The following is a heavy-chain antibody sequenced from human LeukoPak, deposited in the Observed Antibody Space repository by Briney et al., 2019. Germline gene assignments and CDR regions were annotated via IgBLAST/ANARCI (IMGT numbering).Heavy chain of an antibody. V-gene: IGHV3-21*01. CDR2: ISSSSTYI. CDR3: ARDRSTHAEYFQH. CDR1: GFTFSDYT. D-gene: IGHD2-2*01. J-gene: IGHJ1*01. Sequence: PGGSLRLSCAASGFTFSDYTMNWVRQAPGKGLEWVSSISSSSTYIYYADSVKGRFTISRDNAKNSLYLQMNSLRAEGTAVYYCARDRSTHAEYFQHWGQGTLVTVSS.